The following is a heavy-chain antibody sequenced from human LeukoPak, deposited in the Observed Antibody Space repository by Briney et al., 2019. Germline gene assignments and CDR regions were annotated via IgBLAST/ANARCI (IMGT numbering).Heavy chain of an antibody. V-gene: IGHV4-59*01. D-gene: IGHD2-2*01. Sequence: SETLSLTCTVSGGSIGSYYWSWIRQPPGKGLEWIGYIYYSGSTNYNPSLKSRVTISVDTSKNQFSLKLSSVTAADTAVYYCARGAFAVVVPAANIPRYNWFDPWGQGTLVTVSS. CDR1: GGSIGSYY. CDR2: IYYSGST. J-gene: IGHJ5*02. CDR3: ARGAFAVVVPAANIPRYNWFDP.